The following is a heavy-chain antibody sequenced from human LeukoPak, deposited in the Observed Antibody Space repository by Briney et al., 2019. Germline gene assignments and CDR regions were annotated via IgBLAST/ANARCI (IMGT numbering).Heavy chain of an antibody. CDR3: AREGKVPAAPGGSSNWFDP. V-gene: IGHV3-30-3*01. CDR2: ISYDGSNK. J-gene: IGHJ5*02. CDR1: GFTFSSYA. D-gene: IGHD2-2*01. Sequence: GGSLRLSCAASGFTFSSYAMHWVRQAPGKGLEWVAVISYDGSNKYYADSVKGRFTISRDNSKNTLYLQMNSLRAEDTAVYYCAREGKVPAAPGGSSNWFDPWGQGTLVTVSS.